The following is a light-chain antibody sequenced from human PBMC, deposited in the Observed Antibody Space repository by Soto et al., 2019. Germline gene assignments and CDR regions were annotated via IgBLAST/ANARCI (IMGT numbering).Light chain of an antibody. CDR1: QSIRSY. CDR3: LQTYSTPPT. V-gene: IGKV1-39*01. Sequence: DIQMTQSPSSLSASVGDRVTITCRASQSIRSYLNWYQQKPGKAPKLLIYAASSLQSGVLLRFSGSGSGTDFILTISSLQPEDFATYYCLQTYSTPPTFGGGTKVEIK. CDR2: AAS. J-gene: IGKJ4*01.